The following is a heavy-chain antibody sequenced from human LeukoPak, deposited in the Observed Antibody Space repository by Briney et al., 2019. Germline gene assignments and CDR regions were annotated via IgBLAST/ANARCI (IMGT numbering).Heavy chain of an antibody. D-gene: IGHD6-13*01. J-gene: IGHJ3*02. CDR2: IYHSGST. V-gene: IGHV4-38-2*02. CDR3: ARQRSPSSLYAFDI. CDR1: GYSISSGYY. Sequence: KASETLSLTCTVSGYSISSGYYWAWIRQPPGKGLECFGSIYHSGSTYYNRSLRSRFTIAVDTSKNQFSLKLTSVTAADTAVYYCARQRSPSSLYAFDIWGQGTMVTVSS.